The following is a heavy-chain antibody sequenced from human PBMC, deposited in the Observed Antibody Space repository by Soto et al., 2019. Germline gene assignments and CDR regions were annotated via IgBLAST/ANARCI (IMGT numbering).Heavy chain of an antibody. CDR1: GFTFSDYY. D-gene: IGHD4-17*01. J-gene: IGHJ6*02. Sequence: QVQLVESGGGLVKPGGSLRLSCATSGFTFSDYYMSWIRQAPGKGLEWVSYISSDSSTRYYADSVKGRFTMSRDNARKSVYLQMNSLRGEDTAVYYCVRDPVTTRGYYYGLDVWGQGATVIVSS. V-gene: IGHV3-11*01. CDR3: VRDPVTTRGYYYGLDV. CDR2: ISSDSSTR.